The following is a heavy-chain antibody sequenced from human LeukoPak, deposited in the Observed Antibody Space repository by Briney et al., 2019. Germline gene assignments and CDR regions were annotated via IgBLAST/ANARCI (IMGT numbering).Heavy chain of an antibody. CDR3: ARTSYDYVWGSYRLFDY. CDR2: IIPIFGTA. Sequence: SVKLSCKASGGTFSSYAISWVRQAPGQGLEWMGGIIPIFGTANYAQKFQGRVTITADESTSTAYMELSSLRSEDTAVYYCARTSYDYVWGSYRLFDYWGQGTLVTVSS. V-gene: IGHV1-69*01. CDR1: GGTFSSYA. J-gene: IGHJ4*02. D-gene: IGHD3-16*02.